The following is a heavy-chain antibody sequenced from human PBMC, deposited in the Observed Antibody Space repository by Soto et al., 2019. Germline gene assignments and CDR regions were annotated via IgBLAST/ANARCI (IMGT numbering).Heavy chain of an antibody. D-gene: IGHD5-12*01. J-gene: IGHJ4*02. Sequence: GGSLRLSCAASGFTFSNAWMNWVRQAPGKGLEWVGLIKSKTDGGTIDYPAPVKGRFIISRDDSRNTLYLQMNSPKTEDTAVYYCTTAHPRGPDYWGQGTLVTVSS. CDR1: GFTFSNAW. CDR3: TTAHPRGPDY. V-gene: IGHV3-15*01. CDR2: IKSKTDGGTI.